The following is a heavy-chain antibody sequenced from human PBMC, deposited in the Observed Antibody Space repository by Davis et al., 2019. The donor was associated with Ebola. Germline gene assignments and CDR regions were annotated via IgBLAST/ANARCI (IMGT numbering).Heavy chain of an antibody. J-gene: IGHJ6*02. D-gene: IGHD2-15*01. CDR2: ISAYNGNT. CDR3: ARVQVVVVAATHFGMDV. CDR1: GYTFTSYD. V-gene: IGHV1-18*01. Sequence: ASVKVSCKASGYTFTSYDINWVRQATGQGLEWMGWISAYNGNTNYAQKLQGRVTMTTDTSTSTAYMELRSLRSDDTAVYYCARVQVVVVAATHFGMDVWGQGTTVTVSS.